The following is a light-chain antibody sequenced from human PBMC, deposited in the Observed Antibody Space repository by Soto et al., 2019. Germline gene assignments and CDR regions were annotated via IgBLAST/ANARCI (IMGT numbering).Light chain of an antibody. Sequence: QSALTQPASVSGSPGQSLTISCAGTSSDVGGYNYVSWYQQHPGKAPKLMIYDVTNRPSGVSNRFSGSKSGNTASLTISGLQAEDEADYYCSSYTSSNTLSVVFGGGTKLTV. CDR3: SSYTSSNTLSVV. J-gene: IGLJ2*01. CDR1: SSDVGGYNY. CDR2: DVT. V-gene: IGLV2-14*01.